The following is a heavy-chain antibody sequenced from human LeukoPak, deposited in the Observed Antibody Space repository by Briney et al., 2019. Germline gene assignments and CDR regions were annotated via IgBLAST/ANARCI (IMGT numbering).Heavy chain of an antibody. V-gene: IGHV3-48*02. J-gene: IGHJ4*02. D-gene: IGHD6-19*01. CDR3: ARDRDSSVDY. CDR2: ISSSSSTI. Sequence: GGSLRLSCAASGFAFSSYSMNWVRQAPGKGLEWVSYISSSSSTIYYADSVKGRFTISRDNAKNLLYLQMNSLRDEDTAVYYCARDRDSSVDYWGQGTLVTVSS. CDR1: GFAFSSYS.